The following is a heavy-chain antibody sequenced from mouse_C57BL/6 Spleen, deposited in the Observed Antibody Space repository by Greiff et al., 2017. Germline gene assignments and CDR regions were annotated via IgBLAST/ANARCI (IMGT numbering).Heavy chain of an antibody. V-gene: IGHV14-3*01. D-gene: IGHD2-3*01. J-gene: IGHJ4*01. CDR2: IDPANGNT. CDR1: GFNIKNTY. CDR3: ARRPYDGYYDYAMDY. Sequence: VQLQQSVAELVRPGASVKLSCTASGFNIKNTYMHWVKQRPEQGLEWIGRIDPANGNTKYAPKFQGKATITADPSSNTAYLQLSSLTSEDTAIYYCARRPYDGYYDYAMDYWGQGTSVTVSS.